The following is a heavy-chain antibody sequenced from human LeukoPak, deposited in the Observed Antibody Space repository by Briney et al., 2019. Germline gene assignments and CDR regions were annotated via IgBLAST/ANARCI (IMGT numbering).Heavy chain of an antibody. Sequence: ASVKVSCKASGYTFTNYHINWVRQATGQGLEWMGWMNPNNGDSGYAQKFQGRVTITRDTSISTSYMELRSLRSDDTAVYFCARATSFTASGYDHWGQGTRVTVSS. CDR2: MNPNNGDS. J-gene: IGHJ4*02. CDR1: GYTFTNYH. D-gene: IGHD6-25*01. V-gene: IGHV1-8*03. CDR3: ARATSFTASGYDH.